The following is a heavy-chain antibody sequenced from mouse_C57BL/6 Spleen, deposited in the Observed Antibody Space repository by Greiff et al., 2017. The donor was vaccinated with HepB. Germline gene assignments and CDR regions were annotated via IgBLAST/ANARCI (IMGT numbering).Heavy chain of an antibody. Sequence: VQLKQSGPELVKPGASVKISCKASGYTFTDYYINWVKQRPGQGLEWIGWIFPGSGSTYYNEKFKGKATLTVDKSSSTAYMLLSSLTSEDSAVYFCARDYYSNYGYFDYWGQGTTLTVSS. CDR1: GYTFTDYY. V-gene: IGHV1-75*01. D-gene: IGHD2-5*01. J-gene: IGHJ2*01. CDR2: IFPGSGST. CDR3: ARDYYSNYGYFDY.